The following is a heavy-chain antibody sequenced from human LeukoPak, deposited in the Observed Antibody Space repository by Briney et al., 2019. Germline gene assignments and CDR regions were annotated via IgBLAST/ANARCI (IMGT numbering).Heavy chain of an antibody. D-gene: IGHD2-2*01. J-gene: IGHJ6*02. CDR2: INPNSGGT. CDR1: GYTFTGYY. Sequence: ASVKVSCKASGYTFTGYYMHWVRQAPGQGLEWMGWINPNSGGTNYAQKFQGRVTITADESTSTAYMELSSLRSEDTAVYYCARAAVPAAIGEGDYYGMDVWGQGTTVTVSS. CDR3: ARAAVPAAIGEGDYYGMDV. V-gene: IGHV1-2*02.